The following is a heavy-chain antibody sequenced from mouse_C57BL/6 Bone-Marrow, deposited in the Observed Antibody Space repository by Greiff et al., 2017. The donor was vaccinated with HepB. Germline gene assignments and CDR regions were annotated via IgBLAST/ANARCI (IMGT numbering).Heavy chain of an antibody. CDR2: IYPRSGNN. V-gene: IGHV1-81*01. Sequence: QVQLKESGAELARPGASVKLSCKASGYTFTSYGLSWVKQRTGQGLEGIGEIYPRSGNNYYNAKFKGKATLTADQSASPAYMELRSLTSEDSAGYFCASWDYGSSFAYWGQGTLVTVSA. CDR3: ASWDYGSSFAY. D-gene: IGHD1-1*01. CDR1: GYTFTSYG. J-gene: IGHJ3*01.